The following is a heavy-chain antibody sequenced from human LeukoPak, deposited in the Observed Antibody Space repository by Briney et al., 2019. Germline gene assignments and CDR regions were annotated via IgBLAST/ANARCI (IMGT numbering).Heavy chain of an antibody. D-gene: IGHD2-15*01. CDR1: GGSISSYY. Sequence: PSETLSLTCTVSGGSISSYYWSWIRQPPGKGLEWIGYIYYSGSTNYNPSLKSRVTISVDTSKNQFSLKLSSVTAADTAVYYCARDFVVGHGMDVWGQGTTVTVSS. CDR3: ARDFVVGHGMDV. V-gene: IGHV4-59*12. J-gene: IGHJ6*02. CDR2: IYYSGST.